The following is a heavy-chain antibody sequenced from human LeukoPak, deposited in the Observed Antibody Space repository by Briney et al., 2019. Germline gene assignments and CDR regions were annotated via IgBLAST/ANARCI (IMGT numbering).Heavy chain of an antibody. CDR3: AKDYCSSTTCYYNY. CDR1: GFTFDDYA. J-gene: IGHJ4*02. Sequence: GGSLRLSCAASGFTFDDYAMHWVRHAPGKGMEWVSGISWNSGNIGYADSVKGRFTISRDNAKNSLFLQMNSLRAEDTALYYCAKDYCSSTTCYYNYWGQGTLVTVSS. CDR2: ISWNSGNI. D-gene: IGHD2-2*01. V-gene: IGHV3-9*01.